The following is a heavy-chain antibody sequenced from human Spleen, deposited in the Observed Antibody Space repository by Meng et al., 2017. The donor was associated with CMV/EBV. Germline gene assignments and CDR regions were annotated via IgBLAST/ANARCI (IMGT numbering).Heavy chain of an antibody. CDR1: GYTFNNYA. CDR2: ISTYNGDT. J-gene: IGHJ4*02. V-gene: IGHV1-18*01. D-gene: IGHD6-19*01. Sequence: ASVKVSCKVSGYTFNNYAVNWVRQAPGQGPEWMGWISTYNGDTRYAQRFQDRVTMTTDTSTGTAYMELRNMRSDDTAVYYCATQYIRASGWYYFDYWGQGTLVTVS. CDR3: ATQYIRASGWYYFDY.